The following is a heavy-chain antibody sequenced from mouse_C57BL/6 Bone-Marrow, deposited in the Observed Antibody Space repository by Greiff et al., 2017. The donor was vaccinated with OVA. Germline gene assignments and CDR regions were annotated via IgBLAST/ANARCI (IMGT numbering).Heavy chain of an antibody. D-gene: IGHD2-10*02. J-gene: IGHJ4*01. CDR3: AKDRYGNYDYYAMDY. CDR2: ISDGGSYT. Sequence: EVMLVESGGGLVKPGGSLKLSCAASGFTFSSYAMSWVRQTPEKRLEWVATISDGGSYTYYPDNVKGRFTISRDNAKNNLYLQMSHLKSEDTAMYYCAKDRYGNYDYYAMDYWGQGTSVTVSS. V-gene: IGHV5-4*01. CDR1: GFTFSSYA.